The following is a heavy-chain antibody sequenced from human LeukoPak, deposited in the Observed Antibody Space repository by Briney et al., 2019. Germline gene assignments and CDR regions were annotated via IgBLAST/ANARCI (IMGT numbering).Heavy chain of an antibody. CDR3: ARLEYSGSYQGWFDP. D-gene: IGHD1-26*01. CDR1: GYSFTSYW. J-gene: IGHJ5*02. V-gene: IGHV5-51*01. CDR2: IYPGDSDT. Sequence: GESLKISCKGSGYSFTSYWIGWVRQMPGKGLEWMGIIYPGDSDTRYSPSFQGQVTISADKSISTAYLQWSSLKASDTAMYYCARLEYSGSYQGWFDPWGQGTLVTVSS.